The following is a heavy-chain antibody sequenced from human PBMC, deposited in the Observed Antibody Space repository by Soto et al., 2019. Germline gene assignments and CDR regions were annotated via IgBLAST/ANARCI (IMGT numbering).Heavy chain of an antibody. J-gene: IGHJ4*02. CDR3: ARGGSFFDY. V-gene: IGHV4-59*01. CDR2: IYYSGST. CDR1: GGSISSYY. Sequence: PSETLSLTCTVSGGSISSYYWSWIRQPPGKGLEWIGYIYYSGSTNYNPSLKSRVTISVDTSKNQFSLKLSSVTAADTAVYYCARGGSFFDYWGQGTLVTVSS. D-gene: IGHD3-16*01.